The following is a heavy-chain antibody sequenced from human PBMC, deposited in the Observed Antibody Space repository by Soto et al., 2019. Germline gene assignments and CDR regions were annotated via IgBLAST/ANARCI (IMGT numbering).Heavy chain of an antibody. CDR2: INSDGSST. CDR1: GFTFGGYW. V-gene: IGHV3-74*01. D-gene: IGHD3-9*01. J-gene: IGHJ3*02. Sequence: GGSLRLSGAAAGFTFGGYWVHWVRQAPGKGLGWVSRINSDGSSTSYADSVKGRFTISRDNAKNTLYLQMNSLRAEDTAVYYCARDVRYFVWLTRAADDAFDIWGPATLVT. CDR3: ARDVRYFVWLTRAADDAFDI.